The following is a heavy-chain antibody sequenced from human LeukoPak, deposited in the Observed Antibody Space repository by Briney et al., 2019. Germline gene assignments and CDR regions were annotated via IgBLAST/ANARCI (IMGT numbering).Heavy chain of an antibody. CDR3: ARESREDDSSGPFDY. J-gene: IGHJ4*02. Sequence: PSETLSLTCAVYGGSFSGYYWSWIRQPPGKGLEWIGEINHSGSTNYNPSLKSRVTISVDTSKNQFSLKLCSVTAADTAVYYCARESREDDSSGPFDYWGQGTLVTVSS. V-gene: IGHV4-34*01. CDR2: INHSGST. CDR1: GGSFSGYY. D-gene: IGHD3-22*01.